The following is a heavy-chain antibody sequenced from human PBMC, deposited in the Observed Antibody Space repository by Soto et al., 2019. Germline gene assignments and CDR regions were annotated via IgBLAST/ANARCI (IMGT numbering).Heavy chain of an antibody. D-gene: IGHD4-17*01. CDR3: TSRRTTVTTVSHFDY. J-gene: IGHJ4*02. CDR1: GFTFSGSA. V-gene: IGHV3-73*01. Sequence: SGGSLRLSCAASGFTFSGSAMHWVRQASGKGLEWVGRIRSKANSYATAYAASVKGRFTISRDDSKNTAYLQMNSLKTEDTAVYYCTSRRTTVTTVSHFDYWGQGTLVTVSS. CDR2: IRSKANSYAT.